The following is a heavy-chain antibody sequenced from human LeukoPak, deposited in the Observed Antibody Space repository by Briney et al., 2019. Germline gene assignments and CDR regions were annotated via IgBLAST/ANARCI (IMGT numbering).Heavy chain of an antibody. CDR3: ARLREGDYHFDY. CDR2: INGDGSRT. V-gene: IGHV3-74*01. CDR1: GFTFRHYG. Sequence: PGGSLRLSCTISGFTFRHYGLTWFRQAPGKGLVWVSRINGDGSRTTYADSVKGRFTISRDNAKNTLYLQTNSLRAEDTAVYYCARLREGDYHFDYWGQGTLVTVSS. D-gene: IGHD4-17*01. J-gene: IGHJ4*02.